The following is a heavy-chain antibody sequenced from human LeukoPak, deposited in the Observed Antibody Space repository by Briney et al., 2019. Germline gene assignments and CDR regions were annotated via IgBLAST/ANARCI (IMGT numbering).Heavy chain of an antibody. CDR2: IYSGGST. J-gene: IGHJ4*02. V-gene: IGHV3-53*01. Sequence: GGSLRLSCAASGFTVSSNYMSWVRQAPGKGLEWVSVIYSGGSTYYADSVKGRFTISRDNSKNTLYLQMNSLRAEDTAVYYCARAHDYVWGSYGYWGQGTLVTVSS. D-gene: IGHD3-16*01. CDR3: ARAHDYVWGSYGY. CDR1: GFTVSSNY.